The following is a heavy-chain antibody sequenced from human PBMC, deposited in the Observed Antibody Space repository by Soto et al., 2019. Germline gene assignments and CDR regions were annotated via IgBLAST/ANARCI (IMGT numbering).Heavy chain of an antibody. V-gene: IGHV1-69*01. Sequence: QVQLVQSGSELKKPGSSVKFSCKASGVTFSSYAISWVRQAPGQGLEWMGGIIPIFGTANYAQKFQGRVTITADESTSTAYMELSSLRSEDTAVYYCATMRDGTSYYYYGMDVWGQGTTVTVSS. CDR2: IIPIFGTA. CDR3: ATMRDGTSYYYYGMDV. J-gene: IGHJ6*02. D-gene: IGHD1-1*01. CDR1: GVTFSSYA.